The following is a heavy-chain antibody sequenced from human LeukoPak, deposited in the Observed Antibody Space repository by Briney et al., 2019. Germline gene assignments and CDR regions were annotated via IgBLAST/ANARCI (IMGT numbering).Heavy chain of an antibody. CDR3: AKSVTVVVTAPGDR. CDR2: ISGSGGST. J-gene: IGHJ5*02. Sequence: GGSLSLSCAASGFTFGSYAMSWVRQAPGKGLEWVSAISGSGGSTYYADSVKGRFTISRDTSKNTLYLQMNSLRVEDTAVYYCAKSVTVVVTAPGDRWGQGTLVTVSS. CDR1: GFTFGSYA. D-gene: IGHD2-21*02. V-gene: IGHV3-23*01.